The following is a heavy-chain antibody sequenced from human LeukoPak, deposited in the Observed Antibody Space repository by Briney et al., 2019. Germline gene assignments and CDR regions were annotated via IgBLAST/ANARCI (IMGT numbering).Heavy chain of an antibody. Sequence: ASVKVSCKASGYTFTDYYMHWVRQAPGQGLEWMGRINPNSGDTNYAQKFQGRVTMTRDTSISTAYMELSRLRSDDTGVYYCARAVDYGGTLDYWGQGTLVTVSS. D-gene: IGHD4-23*01. V-gene: IGHV1-2*05. J-gene: IGHJ4*02. CDR3: ARAVDYGGTLDY. CDR1: GYTFTDYY. CDR2: INPNSGDT.